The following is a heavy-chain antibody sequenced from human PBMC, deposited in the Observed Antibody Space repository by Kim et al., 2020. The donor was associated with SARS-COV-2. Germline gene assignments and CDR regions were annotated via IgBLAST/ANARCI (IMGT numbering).Heavy chain of an antibody. J-gene: IGHJ4*02. D-gene: IGHD2-15*01. CDR3: ARVYCLNTRCLHPLDY. Sequence: GGSLRLSCAASGFTFSNHNMNWVRQAPGKGLEWVSYINTDSSTIFYADSVKGRFTISRDNVKNSLYLQMNSLRDEDTAVYFCARVYCLNTRCLHPLDYWGQGSLVTVSA. V-gene: IGHV3-48*02. CDR2: INTDSSTI. CDR1: GFTFSNHN.